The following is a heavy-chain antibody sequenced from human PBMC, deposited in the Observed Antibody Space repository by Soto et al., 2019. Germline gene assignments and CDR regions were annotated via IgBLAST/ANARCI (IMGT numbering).Heavy chain of an antibody. V-gene: IGHV3-74*01. CDR2: INSDGSST. J-gene: IGHJ3*02. CDR3: AREGVVGAVDAFDI. D-gene: IGHD1-26*01. CDR1: GFTFSSYW. Sequence: GGSLRLSCAASGFTFSSYWMHWVRQAPGKGLVWVSRINSDGSSTSYAESVKGRFTISRDNAKNTLYLQMNSLRADVTAVYYCAREGVVGAVDAFDIWGEGTMVTVSS.